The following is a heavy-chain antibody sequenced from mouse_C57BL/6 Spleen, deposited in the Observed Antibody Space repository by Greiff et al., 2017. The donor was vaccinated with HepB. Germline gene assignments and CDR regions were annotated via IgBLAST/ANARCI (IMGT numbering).Heavy chain of an antibody. CDR2: IDPSDSYT. D-gene: IGHD1-1*01. CDR3: ASTGSSYEGAMDY. J-gene: IGHJ4*01. CDR1: GYTFTSYW. Sequence: QVQLQQPGAELVMPGASVKLSCKASGYTFTSYWMHWVKQRPGQGLEWIGEIDPSDSYTNYNQKFKGKSTLTVDKSSSTAYMQLSSLTSEDSAVYYCASTGSSYEGAMDYWGQGTSVTVSS. V-gene: IGHV1-69*01.